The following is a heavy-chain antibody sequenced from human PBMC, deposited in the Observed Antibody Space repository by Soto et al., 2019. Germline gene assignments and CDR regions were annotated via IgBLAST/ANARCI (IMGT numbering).Heavy chain of an antibody. V-gene: IGHV4-59*01. CDR1: GGSISSYY. CDR3: VRVRDAFDI. CDR2: IYYSGST. J-gene: IGHJ3*02. Sequence: QVQLQESGPGLVKPSETLSLTCTVSGGSISSYYWSWIRQPPGKGLEWIGYIYYSGSTNYNPSLKRRVTISVDTSKNQFSLKLSSVTAADTAVYYCVRVRDAFDIWGQGTMVTVSS.